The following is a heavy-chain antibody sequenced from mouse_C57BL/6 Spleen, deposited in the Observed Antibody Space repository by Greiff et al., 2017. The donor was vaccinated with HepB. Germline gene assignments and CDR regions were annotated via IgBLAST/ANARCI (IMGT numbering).Heavy chain of an antibody. J-gene: IGHJ4*01. CDR1: GYTFTDYN. CDR2: INPNNGGT. Sequence: EVQLQQSGPELVKPGASVKMSCKASGYTFTDYNMHWVKQSHGKSLEWIGYINPNNGGTSYNQKFKGKATLTVNKSSSTAYMELRSLTSEDSAVYDCARSAIPNDDGSSGPYYAMDYWGQGTSVTVSS. D-gene: IGHD1-1*01. CDR3: ARSAIPNDDGSSGPYYAMDY. V-gene: IGHV1-22*01.